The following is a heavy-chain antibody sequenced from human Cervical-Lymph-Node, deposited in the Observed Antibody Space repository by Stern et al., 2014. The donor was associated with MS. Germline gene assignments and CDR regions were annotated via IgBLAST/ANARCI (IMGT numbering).Heavy chain of an antibody. CDR1: GYTFTSYV. V-gene: IGHV1-3*01. Sequence: QVQLMQSGPEVKKPGASVKVSCKASGYTFTSYVIHWVRQAPGQRLEWMGWINAGNGYTKYSQKFQGRVTITRDTSASTAYMELSSLRSEDTAVYYCARDWISRFAFDIWGQGTMVTVSS. J-gene: IGHJ3*02. CDR2: INAGNGYT. CDR3: ARDWISRFAFDI. D-gene: IGHD3-3*02.